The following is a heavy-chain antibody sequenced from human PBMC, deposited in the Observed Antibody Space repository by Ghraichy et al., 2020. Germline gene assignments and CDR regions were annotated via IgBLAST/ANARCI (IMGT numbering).Heavy chain of an antibody. CDR1: GFTVSSNY. V-gene: IGHV3-53*01. Sequence: GGSLRLSCAASGFTVSSNYMSWVRQAPGKGLEWVSVIYSGGSTYYADSVKGRFTISRDNSKNTLYLQMNSLRAEDTAVYYCARVRRTLAARAFVFYFDYWGQGTLVTVSS. CDR3: ARVRRTLAARAFVFYFDY. J-gene: IGHJ4*02. CDR2: IYSGGST. D-gene: IGHD6-6*01.